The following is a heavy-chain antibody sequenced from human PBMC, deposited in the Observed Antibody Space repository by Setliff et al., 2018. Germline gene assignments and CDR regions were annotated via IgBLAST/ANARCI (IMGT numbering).Heavy chain of an antibody. D-gene: IGHD3-3*01. CDR2: IYYSGST. Sequence: SETLSLTCTVSGGSISSGGYYWSWIRQHPGKGLEWIGYIYYSGSTYYNPSLKSRVTISVDTSKNQFSLSLTSVTAEDTAVYYCARMSGFQYIDVWDKGTTVTVSS. CDR3: ARMSGFQYIDV. V-gene: IGHV4-31*02. J-gene: IGHJ6*03. CDR1: GGSISSGGYY.